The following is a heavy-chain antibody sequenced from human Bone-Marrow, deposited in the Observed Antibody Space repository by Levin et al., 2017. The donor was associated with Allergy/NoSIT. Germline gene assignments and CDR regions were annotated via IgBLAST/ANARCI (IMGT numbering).Heavy chain of an antibody. CDR3: AKEFGGWSGYFRHYYYGMDG. CDR2: ISYDRSNK. J-gene: IGHJ6*02. Sequence: TGGSLRLSCVASGFPFSSYGMYWVRQAPGKWLEWVAVISYDRSNKDYADSVKGRFTISRDNSKNTLYLEMNSLRSEDTAVYYCAKEFGGWSGYFRHYYYGMDGWGQGTTVTVSS. V-gene: IGHV3-30*18. CDR1: GFPFSSYG. D-gene: IGHD3-3*01.